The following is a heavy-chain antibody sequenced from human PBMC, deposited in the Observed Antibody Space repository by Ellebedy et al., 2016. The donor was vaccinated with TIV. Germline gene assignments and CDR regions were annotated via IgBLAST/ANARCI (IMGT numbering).Heavy chain of an antibody. J-gene: IGHJ4*02. CDR2: ISSGSSYI. CDR3: ARGAIWFGELSTYYCDY. CDR1: GFTFSNYS. Sequence: PGGSLRLSCAGSGFTFSNYSMNWVRQAPGKGLEWVSSISSGSSYIYYAGSVKGRFTVSRDNAKNSLYLQMNSLRAEDTAVYYCARGAIWFGELSTYYCDYWGQGTLVTVSS. V-gene: IGHV3-21*01. D-gene: IGHD3-10*01.